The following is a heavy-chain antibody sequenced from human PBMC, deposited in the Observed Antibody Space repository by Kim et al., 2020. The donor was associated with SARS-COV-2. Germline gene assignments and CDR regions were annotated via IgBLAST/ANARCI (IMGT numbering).Heavy chain of an antibody. Sequence: TEKSAQKFQGRVTITAHESTSTAYMELSSLRSEDTAVYYCARAGEDIVDYWGQGTLVTVSS. CDR2: TE. V-gene: IGHV1-69*01. J-gene: IGHJ4*02. D-gene: IGHD5-12*01. CDR3: ARAGEDIVDY.